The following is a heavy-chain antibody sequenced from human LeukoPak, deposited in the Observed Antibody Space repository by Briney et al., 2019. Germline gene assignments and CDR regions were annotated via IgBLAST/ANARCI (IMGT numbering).Heavy chain of an antibody. CDR2: VFSSGGT. J-gene: IGHJ3*02. CDR1: GASISDNA. D-gene: IGHD3-22*01. CDR3: ARDDKGYXDSRWTAFDI. V-gene: IGHV4-4*07. Sequence: SETLSLTCTVSGASISDNAWSWVRQPAGRGLEWIGRVFSSGGTLYNPSLNGRVTMSVDASKNQLSLKVTSVTVADTAVYYCARDDKGYXDSRWTAFDIWGQGTXVTV.